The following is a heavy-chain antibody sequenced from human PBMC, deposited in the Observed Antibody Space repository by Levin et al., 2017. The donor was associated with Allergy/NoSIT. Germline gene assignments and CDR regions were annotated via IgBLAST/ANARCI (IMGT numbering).Heavy chain of an antibody. CDR2: IYPGDSEP. CDR3: VSPATATYADGFDV. Sequence: PGGSLRLSCKGSGYSFSNYWIGWVRQTPGKGLEWMGIIYPGDSEPRYSPSFQGQVTISADKSTSTAYLQWSSLRASDSARYYCVSPATATYADGFDVWGQGTMVTVSS. D-gene: IGHD4-17*01. J-gene: IGHJ3*01. CDR1: GYSFSNYW. V-gene: IGHV5-51*01.